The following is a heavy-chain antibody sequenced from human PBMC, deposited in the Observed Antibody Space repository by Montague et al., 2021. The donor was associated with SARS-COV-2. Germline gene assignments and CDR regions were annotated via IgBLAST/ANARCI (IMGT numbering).Heavy chain of an antibody. V-gene: IGHV4-34*01. Sequence: SETLSLTCGVYGGSFGDDHWSWIRQPPGKGLEWIGDIKQSGSTNXNPSLKSRVTISVDTSRNQFSLKLTSVTAADTAVYFCARGHLSVSMIVVVFTSASYYFDYWGLGALVTVSS. J-gene: IGHJ4*02. CDR3: ARGHLSVSMIVVVFTSASYYFDY. CDR1: GGSFGDDH. D-gene: IGHD3-22*01. CDR2: IKQSGST.